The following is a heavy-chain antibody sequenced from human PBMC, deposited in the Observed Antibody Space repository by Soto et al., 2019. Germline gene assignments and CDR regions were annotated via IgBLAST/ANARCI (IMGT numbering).Heavy chain of an antibody. V-gene: IGHV4-39*01. D-gene: IGHD1-26*01. CDR2: IYYTGST. J-gene: IGHJ4*02. Sequence: QLQLQESGPGLVKPSGTLSLTCTVSGGSISSSNYYWGWIRQPPGKGLEWIGSIYYTGSTYYNPSLKSRVTISVDTSKSQFSLQVTSVTAADTAVYYCARYSGTYYFDFWGQGTLVTVSA. CDR1: GGSISSSNYY. CDR3: ARYSGTYYFDF.